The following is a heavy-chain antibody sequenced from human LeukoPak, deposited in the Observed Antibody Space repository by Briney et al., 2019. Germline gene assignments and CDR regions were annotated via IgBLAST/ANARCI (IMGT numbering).Heavy chain of an antibody. Sequence: PGGSLRLSCAASGFTFSSYAMSWVRQAPGKGLEWVAVISYDGSNKYYADSVKGRFTISRDNSKNTLYLQMNSLRAEDTAVYYCAKDQGSGYYGSGPVGYWGQGTLVTVSS. V-gene: IGHV3-30*18. CDR2: ISYDGSNK. CDR1: GFTFSSYA. J-gene: IGHJ4*02. CDR3: AKDQGSGYYGSGPVGY. D-gene: IGHD3-10*01.